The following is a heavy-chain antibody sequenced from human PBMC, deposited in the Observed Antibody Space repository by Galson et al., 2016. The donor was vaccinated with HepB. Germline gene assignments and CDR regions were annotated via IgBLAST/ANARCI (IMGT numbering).Heavy chain of an antibody. CDR1: GFSLGPSDVG. J-gene: IGHJ4*02. Sequence: PALVKPTQTLTLTCTFSGFSLGPSDVGVGWIRQPPGKALEWLALIYWDDDKRYRPSLKSRLIITKDASKNQVVLTMTNVDPADTATYFCAHRRSNNFGSGSYDFWGQGTLVTVSS. CDR3: AHRRSNNFGSGSYDF. V-gene: IGHV2-5*02. D-gene: IGHD3-10*01. CDR2: IYWDDDK.